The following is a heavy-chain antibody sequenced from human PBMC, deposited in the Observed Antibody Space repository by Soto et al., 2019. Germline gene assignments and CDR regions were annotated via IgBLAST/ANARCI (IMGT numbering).Heavy chain of an antibody. CDR2: IYYTGTT. CDR3: SRGSYYYDNSGYYYAY. J-gene: IGHJ4*02. V-gene: IGHV4-39*01. Sequence: SETLSLTCTVSGGSISSSSYYWGWIRQPPGKGLEWIGSIYYTGTTYYSPSLKSRVTISVDTSKNLVSLKLSSVTAADTAVYFCSRGSYYYDNSGYYYAYWGQGTPVTVSS. D-gene: IGHD3-22*01. CDR1: GGSISSSSYY.